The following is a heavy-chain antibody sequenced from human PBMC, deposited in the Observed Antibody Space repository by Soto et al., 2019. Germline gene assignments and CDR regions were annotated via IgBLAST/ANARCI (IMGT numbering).Heavy chain of an antibody. J-gene: IGHJ3*02. D-gene: IGHD3-22*01. V-gene: IGHV1-58*02. CDR1: GFTFTSSA. CDR2: IVVGSGNT. CDR3: ARDYGSSGLFDI. Sequence: SVKVSCKASGFTFTSSAMRWVRQARGQRLEWIGWIVVGSGNTNYAQKFQERVTMTRDMSTSTAYMELSSLRSEDTAVYYCARDYGSSGLFDIRGQGTMVTVSS.